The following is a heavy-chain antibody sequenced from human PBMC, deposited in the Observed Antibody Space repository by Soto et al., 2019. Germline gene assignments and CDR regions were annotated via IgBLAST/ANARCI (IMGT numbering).Heavy chain of an antibody. CDR2: IYWDDDK. CDR3: AHRVLRTVFGLVTTTAIYFDF. CDR1: GFSLTTSGVG. Sequence: QITLKESGPTVVKPTETLTLTCTFSGFSLTTSGVGVGWVRQSPGKAPEWLALIYWDDDKRYSTSLNSRLIITQYTSKNQVVLRMANVDPADTATYYCAHRVLRTVFGLVTTTAIYFDFWGPGTPVVVSS. V-gene: IGHV2-5*02. J-gene: IGHJ4*02. D-gene: IGHD3-3*01.